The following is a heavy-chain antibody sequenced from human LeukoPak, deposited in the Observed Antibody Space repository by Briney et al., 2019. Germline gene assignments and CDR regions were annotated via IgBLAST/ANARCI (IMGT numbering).Heavy chain of an antibody. D-gene: IGHD3-22*01. Sequence: SETLSLTCTVSGYSIRSDDYWGWIRQSPGKGLEWIGNIYHSGRIFYNPSLKRRPTISVDTSKNQFSLKLTSVTAADTAVYYCTRDEDSSGYIDYWGQGTLVTV. CDR3: TRDEDSSGYIDY. CDR2: IYHSGRI. CDR1: GYSIRSDDY. V-gene: IGHV4-38-2*02. J-gene: IGHJ4*02.